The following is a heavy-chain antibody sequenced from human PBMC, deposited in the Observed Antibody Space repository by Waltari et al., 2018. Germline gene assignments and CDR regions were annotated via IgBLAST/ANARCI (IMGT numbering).Heavy chain of an antibody. CDR3: ARDRDWAFDI. J-gene: IGHJ3*02. Sequence: EVQLVESGGGLVQPGGSLRLSCAASGFTFSSYSMNWFRQAPGKGLEWGAYISGDSGSIQDADSVKGRITVSRDNAKNSLYLQMSSLTAEDTAVFYCARDRDWAFDIWGQGTMVTVSS. V-gene: IGHV3-48*04. CDR2: ISGDSGSI. D-gene: IGHD2-21*01. CDR1: GFTFSSYS.